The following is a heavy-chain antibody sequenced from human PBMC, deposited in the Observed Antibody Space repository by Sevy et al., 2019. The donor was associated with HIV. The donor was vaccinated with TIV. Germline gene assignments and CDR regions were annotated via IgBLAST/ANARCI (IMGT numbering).Heavy chain of an antibody. CDR2: ISYDGSNK. D-gene: IGHD2-21*01. Sequence: GGSLRLSCAASGFTFSSYGMHWVRQAPGKGLEWVAVISYDGSNKYYADSVKGRFTISRDNSKNTLYLQMNSLRAEDTAVYYCAKHPKILWGSGSAFDIWGQGTMVTVSS. CDR3: AKHPKILWGSGSAFDI. CDR1: GFTFSSYG. V-gene: IGHV3-30*18. J-gene: IGHJ3*02.